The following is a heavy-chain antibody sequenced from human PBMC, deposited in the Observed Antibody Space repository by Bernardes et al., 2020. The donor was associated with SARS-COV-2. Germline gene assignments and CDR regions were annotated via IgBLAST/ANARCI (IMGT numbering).Heavy chain of an antibody. CDR2: IKQDGSEK. D-gene: IGHD2-2*01. CDR1: GITFSSHW. CDR3: ANAPNPYYFDY. J-gene: IGHJ4*02. V-gene: IGHV3-7*05. Sequence: GSLRLSCAASGITFSSHWMNWVRQAPGKGLEWVANIKQDGSEKYYVDSVKGRFTISRDNARNSLYLQMNSLRAEDTAVYYCANAPNPYYFDYWGQGTLVTVSS.